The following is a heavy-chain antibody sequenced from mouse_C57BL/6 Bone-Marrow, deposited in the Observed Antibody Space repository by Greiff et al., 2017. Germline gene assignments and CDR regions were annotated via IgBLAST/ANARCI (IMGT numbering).Heavy chain of an antibody. Sequence: EVQLQQSGPELVKPGASVKISCKASGYSFTDYNMNWVKQSPGQSLEWIGVINPNYGTTSYNQKFKGKATLTVDPSSSTAYMQLHSLTSADSAVXYCARRICDEGSSRYWGQGATRTVSS. CDR3: ARRICDEGSSRY. CDR1: GYSFTDYN. CDR2: INPNYGTT. V-gene: IGHV1-39*01. D-gene: IGHD1-1*01. J-gene: IGHJ2*01.